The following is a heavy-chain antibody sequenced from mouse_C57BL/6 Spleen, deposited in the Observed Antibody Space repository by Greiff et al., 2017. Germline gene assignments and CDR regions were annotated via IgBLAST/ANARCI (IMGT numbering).Heavy chain of an antibody. Sequence: EVKLVESGEGLVKPGGSLKLSCAASGFTFSSYAMSRVRQTPGKRLEWVAYISSGGDYIYYADTVKGRFTISRNNARNTLYLHMSSLKSEETAMYYCTRGDYEDYYAMDYWGQGTSVTVSS. CDR1: GFTFSSYA. D-gene: IGHD2-4*01. V-gene: IGHV5-9-1*02. CDR2: ISSGGDYI. J-gene: IGHJ4*01. CDR3: TRGDYEDYYAMDY.